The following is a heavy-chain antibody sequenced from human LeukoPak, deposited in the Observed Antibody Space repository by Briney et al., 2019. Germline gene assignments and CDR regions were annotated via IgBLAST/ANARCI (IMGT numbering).Heavy chain of an antibody. CDR3: AKDRTVVGATSFDY. CDR2: IAYDGSVK. V-gene: IGHV3-30*18. D-gene: IGHD1-26*01. Sequence: GRSLRLSCAASGFPFSTFGMHWVRQAPGKGLEWVAAIAYDGSVKYYPDSLKGRLTISRDNSKNTLYLQMNSLRTEDTAVYSCAKDRTVVGATSFDYWGLGTLVTVSS. J-gene: IGHJ4*02. CDR1: GFPFSTFG.